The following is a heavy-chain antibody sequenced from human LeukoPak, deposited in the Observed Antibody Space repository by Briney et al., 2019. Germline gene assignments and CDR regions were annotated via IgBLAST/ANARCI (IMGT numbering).Heavy chain of an antibody. CDR2: ISGSGDST. J-gene: IGHJ6*03. CDR1: GFTFSSYA. D-gene: IGHD2-21*02. CDR3: AKDGDFVGYYYYYMDV. V-gene: IGHV3-23*01. Sequence: GGSLRLSCAASGFTFSSYAMSWVRQAPGKGLEWVSAISGSGDSTYYADSVKGRFTISRDNSKNTLYLQMNSLRAEDTAVYYCAKDGDFVGYYYYYMDVWGKGTTVTVSS.